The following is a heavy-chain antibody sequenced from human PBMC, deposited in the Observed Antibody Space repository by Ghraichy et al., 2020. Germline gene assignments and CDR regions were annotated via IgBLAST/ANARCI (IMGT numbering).Heavy chain of an antibody. CDR1: GFTFSSYW. V-gene: IGHV3-7*04. Sequence: GESLNISCAGSGFTFSSYWMSWVRQAPGKGLEWVANIKRDGSEKLYVDSVKGRFTLSRDQSKNSLYLQLNSLRVQDTAGYYCARGGYYDSSGHWVDAFVIGGEGKMVTGPS. CDR2: IKRDGSEK. J-gene: IGHJ3*02. CDR3: ARGGYYDSSGHWVDAFVI. D-gene: IGHD3-22*01.